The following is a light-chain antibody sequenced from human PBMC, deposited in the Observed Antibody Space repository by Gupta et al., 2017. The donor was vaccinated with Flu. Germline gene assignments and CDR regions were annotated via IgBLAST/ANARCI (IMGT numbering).Light chain of an antibody. V-gene: IGLV1-44*01. CDR1: SFNIGSNA. CDR3: AGFYESLNGVV. CDR2: TDN. Sequence: QSVLTQPPSASGTPGQRVTISCSGSSFNIGSNAVHWYQQLPGSAPKLLIYTDNQRPSGVPDRFSGSKSGTSASLAISGLQAEDEADYYCAGFYESLNGVVFGGGTKLTVL. J-gene: IGLJ2*01.